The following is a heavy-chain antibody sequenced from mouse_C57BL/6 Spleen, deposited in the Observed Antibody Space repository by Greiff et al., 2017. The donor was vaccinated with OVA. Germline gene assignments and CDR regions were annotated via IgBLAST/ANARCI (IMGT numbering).Heavy chain of an antibody. Sequence: EVQLQQSGPELVKPGASVKISCKASGYTFTDYYMNWVKQSHGKSLEWIGDINPNNGGTSYNQKFKGKATLTVDKSSSTAYMELRSLTSEDSAVYYCARRATTGWYCDGWGQGTTLTVAS. J-gene: IGHJ2*01. CDR2: INPNNGGT. D-gene: IGHD3-1*01. V-gene: IGHV1-26*01. CDR3: ARRATTGWYCDG. CDR1: GYTFTDYY.